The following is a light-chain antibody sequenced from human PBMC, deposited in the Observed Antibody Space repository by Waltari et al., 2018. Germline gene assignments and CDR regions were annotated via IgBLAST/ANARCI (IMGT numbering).Light chain of an antibody. Sequence: DIQLTQSPSSLSASIGDRITITCRTSQTIRKFLNWYQQKRGKAPKLLISGASNLQSGVPLSFSGSGSGTDFTLTISSLQPEDFATYYCQQTYSIPYTFGQGTNLEIK. CDR2: GAS. J-gene: IGKJ2*01. V-gene: IGKV1-39*01. CDR1: QTIRKF. CDR3: QQTYSIPYT.